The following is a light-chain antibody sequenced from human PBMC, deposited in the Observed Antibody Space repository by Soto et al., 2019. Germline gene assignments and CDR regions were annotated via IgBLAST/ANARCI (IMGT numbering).Light chain of an antibody. CDR2: GAS. CDR1: QSVSSSY. J-gene: IGKJ1*01. V-gene: IGKV3-20*01. CDR3: QQYGSSPPAT. Sequence: EIVLTQSPGTLSLSPGERATLSCRASQSVSSSYLAWYQQKPGQAPRPLIYGASSRATGIPDRFSASGSRTDFTLTISRLETEDFAVYYCQQYGSSPPATFGQGTKVEIK.